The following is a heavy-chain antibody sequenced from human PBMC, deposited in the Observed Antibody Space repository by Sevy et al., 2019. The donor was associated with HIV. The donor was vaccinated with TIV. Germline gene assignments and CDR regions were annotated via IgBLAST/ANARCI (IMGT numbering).Heavy chain of an antibody. D-gene: IGHD3-10*01. Sequence: GGSLRLSCAASGFTFSNAWMSWVRQTAGKGLEWVGRMRGMTDGRTTENAAPVIGRFTISIDDSKDTLYLQMDMLKTEDTGVYYCTTVGMIRSADLDYWGRGTLVTVSS. CDR3: TTVGMIRSADLDY. CDR2: MRGMTDGRTT. V-gene: IGHV3-15*01. CDR1: GFTFSNAW. J-gene: IGHJ4*02.